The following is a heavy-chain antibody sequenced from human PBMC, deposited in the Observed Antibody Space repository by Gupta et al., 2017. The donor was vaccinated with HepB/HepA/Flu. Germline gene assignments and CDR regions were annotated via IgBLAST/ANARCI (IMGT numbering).Heavy chain of an antibody. J-gene: IGHJ5*02. CDR3: AKDYGSGLKGVPWFDP. V-gene: IGHV3-9*01. Sequence: EVQLVESGGGLVQPGRSLRLSCAASGFTFDDYAMHWVRQAPGKGLEWVSGISWNSGSIGYADSVKGRFTISRDNAKNSLYLQMNSLRAEDTALYYCAKDYGSGLKGVPWFDPWGQGTLVTVSS. CDR1: GFTFDDYA. D-gene: IGHD3-10*01. CDR2: ISWNSGSI.